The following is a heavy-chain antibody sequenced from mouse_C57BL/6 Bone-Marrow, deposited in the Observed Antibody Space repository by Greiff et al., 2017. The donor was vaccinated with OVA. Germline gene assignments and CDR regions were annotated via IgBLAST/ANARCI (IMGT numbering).Heavy chain of an antibody. CDR2: IYPGNSDT. J-gene: IGHJ2*01. Sequence: VQLQQSGTVLARPGASVKMSCKTSGYTFTSYWMHWVKQRPGQGLEWIGAIYPGNSDTSYNQKFKGKAKLTAVTSASTAYMELSSLTNEDSAVYYCTVGIYYDYVYFDYWGQGTTLTVSS. CDR3: TVGIYYDYVYFDY. CDR1: GYTFTSYW. V-gene: IGHV1-5*01. D-gene: IGHD2-4*01.